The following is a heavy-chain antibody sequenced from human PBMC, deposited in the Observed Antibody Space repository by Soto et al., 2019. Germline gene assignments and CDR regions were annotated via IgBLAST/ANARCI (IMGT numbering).Heavy chain of an antibody. CDR2: IVVGSGNT. V-gene: IGHV1-58*02. J-gene: IGHJ5*02. Sequence: QMELVQSGPEVKKPGTSGKVSCKASGFTFTSSAIQWVRQARGQRLEWIGWIVVGSGNTNYAQKFQQRVTISRDMSTSTAYEELSSLRSEDTAVYYCAADRATPPDLPGHNWFDPWGQGTLVTVSS. CDR1: GFTFTSSA. CDR3: AADRATPPDLPGHNWFDP.